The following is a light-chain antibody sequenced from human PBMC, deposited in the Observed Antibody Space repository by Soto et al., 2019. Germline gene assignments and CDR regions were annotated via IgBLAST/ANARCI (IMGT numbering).Light chain of an antibody. CDR2: SNN. J-gene: IGLJ2*01. V-gene: IGLV1-40*01. CDR1: SSNIGAGYD. Sequence: QSVLTQPPSVSGAPGQGVTISCTGSSSNIGAGYDVHWYQQIPGTAPKLLIYSNNNRPSGVSDRFSGSKSGTSASLAITGLQAEDEADYYCQSYDSSLSGVVFGEGTKLTVL. CDR3: QSYDSSLSGVV.